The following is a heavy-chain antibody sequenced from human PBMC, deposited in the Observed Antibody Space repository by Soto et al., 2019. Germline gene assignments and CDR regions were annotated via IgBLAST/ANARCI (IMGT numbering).Heavy chain of an antibody. D-gene: IGHD5-12*01. V-gene: IGHV4-4*07. CDR3: AREGSYSAYNFAHGIQLWSFDF. CDR1: GGSINTFY. Sequence: QVRLQESGPGLLKPSETLSLTCTVSGGSINTFYWSWVRQPAGKGLEWIGRIFSSGSTSFNPSLDSRVAMSVDTSKNHFSLYLSSVTDADMAVYYCAREGSYSAYNFAHGIQLWSFDFWGQGALVTVSS. CDR2: IFSSGST. J-gene: IGHJ4*02.